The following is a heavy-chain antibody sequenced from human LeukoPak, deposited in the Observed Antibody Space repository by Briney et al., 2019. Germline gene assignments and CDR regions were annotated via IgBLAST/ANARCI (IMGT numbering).Heavy chain of an antibody. D-gene: IGHD3-22*01. Sequence: PGGSLRLSCAASGFTFSSYAMSWVRQAPGKGLEWVSAISGSGGSTHYADSVKGRFTISRDNSKNTLYLQMNSLRAEDTAVYYCAKVPGYYYDSSGYYYFDYWGQGTLVTVSS. CDR2: ISGSGGST. CDR1: GFTFSSYA. CDR3: AKVPGYYYDSSGYYYFDY. J-gene: IGHJ4*02. V-gene: IGHV3-23*01.